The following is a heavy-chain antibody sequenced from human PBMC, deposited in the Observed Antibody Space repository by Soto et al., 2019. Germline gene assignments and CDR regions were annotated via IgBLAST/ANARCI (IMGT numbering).Heavy chain of an antibody. V-gene: IGHV3-48*02. CDR2: ISSSSSTI. CDR3: ARGASYGLQKGGRGAFDI. D-gene: IGHD4-4*01. CDR1: GFTFSSYS. J-gene: IGHJ3*02. Sequence: GGSLRLSCAASGFTFSSYSMNWVRQAPGKGLEWVSYISSSSSTIYYADSVKGRFTISRDNAKNSLYLQMNSLRDEDTAVYYCARGASYGLQKGGRGAFDIWGQGTMVTVSS.